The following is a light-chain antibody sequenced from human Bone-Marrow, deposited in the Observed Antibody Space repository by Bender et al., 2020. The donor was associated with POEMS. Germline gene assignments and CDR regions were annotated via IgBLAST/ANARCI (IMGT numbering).Light chain of an antibody. J-gene: IGLJ2*01. Sequence: SYDLTQPPSVSVSPGQTARIMCSGDKLGNKYVFWYQQKAGQSPVLVMSQDTKRPSGIPERFSGSNSGNTATLTISGTQASDEADYYCQAWDKSTAVFGGGTKLTVL. CDR3: QAWDKSTAV. CDR1: KLGNKY. V-gene: IGLV3-1*01. CDR2: QDT.